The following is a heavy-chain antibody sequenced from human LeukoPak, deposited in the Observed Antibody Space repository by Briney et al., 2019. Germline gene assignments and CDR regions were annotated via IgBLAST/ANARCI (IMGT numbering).Heavy chain of an antibody. J-gene: IGHJ4*02. D-gene: IGHD3-22*01. CDR2: IIPILGIA. CDR1: GYTFTSYA. V-gene: IGHV1-69*04. CDR3: ARYAYYDSSGHFDY. Sequence: SGKVSCKASGYTFTSYAISWVRQAPGQGLEWMGRIIPILGIANYAQKFQGRVTITADKSTSTAYMELSSLRSEDTAVYYCARYAYYDSSGHFDYWGQGTLVTVSS.